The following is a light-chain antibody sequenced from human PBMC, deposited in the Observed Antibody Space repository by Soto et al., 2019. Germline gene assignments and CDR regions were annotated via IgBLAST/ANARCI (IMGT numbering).Light chain of an antibody. J-gene: IGKJ5*01. Sequence: ETVLTQSPATLSLSPVERATLSCRASQSVSSYLAWYQQRPGQAPRLLIYDASNRATGIPARFSGSGSGTDFTLSISSLAPEDFAVYYCQHRSNWPPAFGQGTRLEIK. CDR2: DAS. CDR1: QSVSSY. CDR3: QHRSNWPPA. V-gene: IGKV3-11*01.